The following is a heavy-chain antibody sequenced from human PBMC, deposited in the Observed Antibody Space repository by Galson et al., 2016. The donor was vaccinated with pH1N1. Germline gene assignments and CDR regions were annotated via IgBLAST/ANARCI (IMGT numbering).Heavy chain of an antibody. CDR1: GYIFTKYY. D-gene: IGHD4-17*01. V-gene: IGHV1-46*01. Sequence: SVKVSCKASGYIFTKYYMYWVRQAPGLGLEWMGVIDPSGGTTSYAQKFQGRVTMTSDTSTSTVYMELSSLRSEDTAVYYCARTVTPLGAAFDVWGQGTMVTVSS. CDR3: ARTVTPLGAAFDV. J-gene: IGHJ3*01. CDR2: IDPSGGTT.